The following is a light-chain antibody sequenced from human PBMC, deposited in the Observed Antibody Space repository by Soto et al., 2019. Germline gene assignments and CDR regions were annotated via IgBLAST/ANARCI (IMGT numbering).Light chain of an antibody. J-gene: IGKJ4*01. Sequence: DIQLTHSPSFLSASVGDRVTITCRSSQDITNYLAWYLQKPGKAPKLLIYGASTLQSGVPSRFSGSGSGTEFTLTVSSLQPEDFATYYCQQLNAYPHSLGGGTKVDIK. V-gene: IGKV1-9*01. CDR3: QQLNAYPHS. CDR1: QDITNY. CDR2: GAS.